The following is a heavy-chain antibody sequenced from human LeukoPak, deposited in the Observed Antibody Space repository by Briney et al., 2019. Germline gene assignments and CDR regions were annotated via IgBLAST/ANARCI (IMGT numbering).Heavy chain of an antibody. V-gene: IGHV3-23*01. CDR2: ISGSGGST. Sequence: GGSLRLSCAASGFTFSSYAMSWVRQAPGKGLEWVSAISGSGGSTYYADSVKGRFTISRDNSKNTLYLQMNSLRAEDTAIYYCAIYGSASYGMAHFDYWGQGTLVTVSS. CDR1: GFTFSSYA. D-gene: IGHD3-10*01. J-gene: IGHJ4*02. CDR3: AIYGSASYGMAHFDY.